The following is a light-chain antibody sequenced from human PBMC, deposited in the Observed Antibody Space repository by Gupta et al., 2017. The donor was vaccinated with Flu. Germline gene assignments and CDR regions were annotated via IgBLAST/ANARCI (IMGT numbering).Light chain of an antibody. Sequence: SALTQPASVSGSPGQSITISCTGTSSDVGGYNYVSWYQQHPGKAPKLMIYEVSSRPAAVSSRFSASKSGNTASLTISGLTAEDADDYYCTSYTSSSSVVFGGGTKLTVL. CDR1: SSDVGGYNY. J-gene: IGLJ2*01. V-gene: IGLV2-14*01. CDR3: TSYTSSSSVV. CDR2: EVS.